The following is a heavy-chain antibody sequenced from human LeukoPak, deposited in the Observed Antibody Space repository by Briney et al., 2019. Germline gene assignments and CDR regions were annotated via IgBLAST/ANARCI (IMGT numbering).Heavy chain of an antibody. CDR1: GGTFSSYA. CDR2: IIPIFGTA. D-gene: IGHD5-18*01. CDR3: AIRLKKTWIQLWFQFDY. J-gene: IGHJ4*02. V-gene: IGHV1-69*06. Sequence: SVKVSCKASGGTFSSYAISWVRQAPGQGLEWMGGIIPIFGTANYAQKFQGRVTITADKSTSTAYMELSSLRSEDTAVYYCAIRLKKTWIQLWFQFDYWGQGTLVTVSS.